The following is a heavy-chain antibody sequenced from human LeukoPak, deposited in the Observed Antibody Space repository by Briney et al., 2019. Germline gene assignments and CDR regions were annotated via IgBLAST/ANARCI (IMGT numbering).Heavy chain of an antibody. V-gene: IGHV4-39*07. CDR1: GGSISSSTYY. Sequence: SETLSLTCIVSGGSISSSTYYWGWIRQPPGKGLEWIGTIYYSGITYYNPSLKSRVTISVDRSKNQFSLKLSSVTAADTAVYYCAGKTVTTDYWGQGTLVTVSS. D-gene: IGHD4-11*01. CDR3: AGKTVTTDY. CDR2: IYYSGIT. J-gene: IGHJ4*02.